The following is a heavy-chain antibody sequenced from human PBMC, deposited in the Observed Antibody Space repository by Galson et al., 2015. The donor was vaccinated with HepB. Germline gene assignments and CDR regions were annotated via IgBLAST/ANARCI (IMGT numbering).Heavy chain of an antibody. CDR1: GFTLSSYA. J-gene: IGHJ4*02. Sequence: SLRLSCAASGFTLSSYAMHWVRQAPGKGLEWVAVISYDGSNKYYADSVKGRFTISRDNSKNTLYLQMNSLRAEDTAVYYCARAETTEGGGDYWGQGTLVTVSS. V-gene: IGHV3-30-3*01. CDR2: ISYDGSNK. D-gene: IGHD1-14*01. CDR3: ARAETTEGGGDY.